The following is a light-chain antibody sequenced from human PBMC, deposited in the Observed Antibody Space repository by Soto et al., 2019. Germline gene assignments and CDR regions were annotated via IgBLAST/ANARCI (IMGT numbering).Light chain of an antibody. Sequence: QSVLTQPASVSGSPRQSITISCTGTSSDVGGYNYVSWYQQHPGKAPKLMIYDVSNRPSGVSNRFSGSKSGNTASLTISGLQAEDEADYYCSSYTSSSTLDFGTGTKVTVL. CDR2: DVS. CDR1: SSDVGGYNY. J-gene: IGLJ1*01. CDR3: SSYTSSSTLD. V-gene: IGLV2-14*01.